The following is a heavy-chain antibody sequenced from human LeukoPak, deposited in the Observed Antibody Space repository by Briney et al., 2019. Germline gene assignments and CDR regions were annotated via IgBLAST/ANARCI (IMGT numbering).Heavy chain of an antibody. CDR2: ISSSSSYI. D-gene: IGHD2-21*01. J-gene: IGHJ3*02. CDR1: GFTFSSYS. Sequence: PGGSLRLSCAASGFTFSSYSMNWVRQAPGKGLEWVSSISSSSSYIYYADSVKGRFTISRDNAKNSLHLQMNSLRAEDTAVYYCARDRKYSDAFDIWGQGTMVTVSS. CDR3: ARDRKYSDAFDI. V-gene: IGHV3-21*01.